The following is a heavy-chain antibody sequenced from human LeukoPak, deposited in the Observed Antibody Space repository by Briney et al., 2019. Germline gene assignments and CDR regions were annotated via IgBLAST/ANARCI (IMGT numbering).Heavy chain of an antibody. CDR2: IHYSGST. V-gene: IGHV4-59*04. D-gene: IGHD6-19*01. CDR1: GGSISSYY. Sequence: PSETLSLTCSVSGGSISSYYWSWIRQPPGKGLEWIAYIHYSGSTYYNPSLKSRVTISVDTSKNQFSLKLSSVTAADTAVYYCARCSKNSSGHRAFDYWDQGTLVTVSS. J-gene: IGHJ4*02. CDR3: ARCSKNSSGHRAFDY.